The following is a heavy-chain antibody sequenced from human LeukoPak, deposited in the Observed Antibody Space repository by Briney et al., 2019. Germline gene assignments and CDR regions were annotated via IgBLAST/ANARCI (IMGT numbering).Heavy chain of an antibody. D-gene: IGHD1-26*01. CDR2: ISGSGGST. CDR1: GLTFSSYA. CDR3: AKDGPTTLDNWFDP. Sequence: GASLRLSCTASGLTFSSYAMSWVRHAPGKGLEWVSAISGSGGSTYYADSVKGRFTISRDNSKNTLYLQMNSLRAEDTAVYYCAKDGPTTLDNWFDPWGQGTLVTVSS. J-gene: IGHJ5*02. V-gene: IGHV3-23*01.